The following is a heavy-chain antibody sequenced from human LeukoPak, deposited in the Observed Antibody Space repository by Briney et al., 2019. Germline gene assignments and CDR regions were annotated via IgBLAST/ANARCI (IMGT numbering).Heavy chain of an antibody. CDR3: ARVPSGYDYAGYEYYFDY. J-gene: IGHJ4*02. Sequence: SETLSLTCTVSGGSISSSSYFWGWIRQPPGKGLEWIGSIYYSGSTHYNPSLESRVTISVDTSKNQFSPKLSSVTAADTAMYYCARVPSGYDYAGYEYYFDYWGQGTLVTVSS. CDR1: GGSISSSSYF. D-gene: IGHD5-12*01. CDR2: IYYSGST. V-gene: IGHV4-39*01.